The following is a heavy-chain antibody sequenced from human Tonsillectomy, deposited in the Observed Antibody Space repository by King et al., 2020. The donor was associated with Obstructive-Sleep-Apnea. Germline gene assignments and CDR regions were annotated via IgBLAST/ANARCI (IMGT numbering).Heavy chain of an antibody. Sequence: MQLQESGPGLVKPSQTLSLTCTVSGGSISSADYYWGGIRQPPGKGLEWIGYINYSGNTYYNSSLKSRVTISVDTPKNQFSLKLSSVTAADTAVYSCARLSSGWGFDYWGQGTLVTVSS. CDR2: INYSGNT. J-gene: IGHJ4*02. D-gene: IGHD6-19*01. V-gene: IGHV4-30-4*01. CDR3: ARLSSGWGFDY. CDR1: GGSISSADYY.